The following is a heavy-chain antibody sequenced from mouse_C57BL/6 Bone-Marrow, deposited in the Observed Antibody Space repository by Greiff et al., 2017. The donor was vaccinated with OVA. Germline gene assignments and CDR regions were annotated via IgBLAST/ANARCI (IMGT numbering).Heavy chain of an antibody. Sequence: VQLQQPGAELVRPGSSVKLSCKASGYTFTSYWMDWVKQRPGQGLEWIGNIYPSDSETHYNQKFKDKATLTVDKSSSTAYMQLSSLTSEDSAVYYCAREGKEGLGYWGQGTTLTVSS. CDR1: GYTFTSYW. CDR3: AREGKEGLGY. J-gene: IGHJ2*01. D-gene: IGHD3-3*01. V-gene: IGHV1-61*01. CDR2: IYPSDSET.